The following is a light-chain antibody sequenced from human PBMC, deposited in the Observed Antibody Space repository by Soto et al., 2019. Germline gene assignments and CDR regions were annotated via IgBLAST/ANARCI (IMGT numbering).Light chain of an antibody. J-gene: IGLJ1*01. V-gene: IGLV2-8*01. CDR2: GVN. CDR3: SSYVGSNNV. Sequence: QSALTQPPSASGSPGQSVTISCTGTSSDVGGYNYVSWYQQHPGKAPKLIIYGVNKRPSGVPDRFSGSKSGNTASLTVSGLQAEDEADYYCSSYVGSNNVFGTGTKLTVL. CDR1: SSDVGGYNY.